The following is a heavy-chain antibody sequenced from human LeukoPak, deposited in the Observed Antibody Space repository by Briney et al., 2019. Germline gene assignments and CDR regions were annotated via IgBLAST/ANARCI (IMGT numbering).Heavy chain of an antibody. CDR3: AREPSNGVDY. V-gene: IGHV1-46*01. J-gene: IGHJ4*02. D-gene: IGHD1-1*01. Sequence: ASVKVSCKASGYTSTSYYMHWVRQAPGQGLEWMGIINPSGGSTSYAQKFQGRVTMTRDTSTSTVYMGLSSLRSEDTAVYYCAREPSNGVDYWGQGTLVTVSS. CDR2: INPSGGST. CDR1: GYTSTSYY.